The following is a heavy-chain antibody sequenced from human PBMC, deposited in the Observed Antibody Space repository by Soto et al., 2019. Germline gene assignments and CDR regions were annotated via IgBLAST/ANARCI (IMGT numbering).Heavy chain of an antibody. CDR3: ARGRYCSGCSCSSDRKDFDY. J-gene: IGHJ4*02. Sequence: PGGALRLSCAASGFTFSSYAMSWVRQAPGKGLEWVSAISGSGGSTYYADSVKGRFTISRDNSKNTLYLQMNSLRAEDTAVYYCARGRYCSGCSCSSDRKDFDYRGQGTLVIVSS. V-gene: IGHV3-23*01. D-gene: IGHD2-15*01. CDR2: ISGSGGST. CDR1: GFTFSSYA.